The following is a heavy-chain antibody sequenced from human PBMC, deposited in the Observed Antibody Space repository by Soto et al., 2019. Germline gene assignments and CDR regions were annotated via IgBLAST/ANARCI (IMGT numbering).Heavy chain of an antibody. J-gene: IGHJ4*02. CDR2: IYSGGYT. CDR1: GFTVSNNY. V-gene: IGHV3-53*01. CDR3: GTQRGGGGY. D-gene: IGHD6-25*01. Sequence: EVQLVESGGGLIQPGGSLRLSCAVSGFTVSNNYMSWVRQAPGKGLEGVSVIYSGGYTAYGDSVKGRFTISRDNSKNTLYLQRNSLGAEGTAVFCWGTQRGGGGYWGQGTLVTVSS.